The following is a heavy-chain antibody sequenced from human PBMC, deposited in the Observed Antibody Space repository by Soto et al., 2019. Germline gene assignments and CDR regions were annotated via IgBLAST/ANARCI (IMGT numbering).Heavy chain of an antibody. D-gene: IGHD6-13*01. CDR1: GFTFSSYA. V-gene: IGHV3-23*01. CDR3: AKDAPTIGVYSSSWYTRGYFDY. J-gene: IGHJ4*02. Sequence: GGSLRLSCAASGFTFSSYAMSWVRQAPGKGLEWVSAISGSGGSTYYADSVKGRFTISRDNSKNTLYLQMNSLRAEDTAVYYCAKDAPTIGVYSSSWYTRGYFDYWGQGTLVTVSS. CDR2: ISGSGGST.